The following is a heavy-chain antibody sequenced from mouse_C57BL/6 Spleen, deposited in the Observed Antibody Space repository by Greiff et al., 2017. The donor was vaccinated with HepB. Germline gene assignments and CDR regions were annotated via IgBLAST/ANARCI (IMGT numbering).Heavy chain of an antibody. V-gene: IGHV1-53*01. Sequence: QVQLQQPGTELVKPGASVKLSCKASGYTFTSYWMHWVKQRPGQGLEWIGNINPSNGGTNYNEMFKSKATLTVDKSSSTAYMQLSSLTSEDSAVYYCARSPYGSSPSWFAYWGQGTLVTVSA. D-gene: IGHD1-1*01. CDR2: INPSNGGT. CDR3: ARSPYGSSPSWFAY. J-gene: IGHJ3*01. CDR1: GYTFTSYW.